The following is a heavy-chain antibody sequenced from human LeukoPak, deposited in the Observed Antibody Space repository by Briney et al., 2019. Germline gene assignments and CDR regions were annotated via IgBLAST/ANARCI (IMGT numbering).Heavy chain of an antibody. CDR2: ISGYVGNT. Sequence: GASVKVSCKTSGYSFNRYGISWVRQAPGQGLEWMGWISGYVGNTNYAQKFQGRLTMTADTSTRTVYMELRSLRSDDTAVYYCARDLLTTVTTLIDYWGQGTPVTVSS. V-gene: IGHV1-18*01. J-gene: IGHJ4*02. CDR3: ARDLLTTVTTLIDY. CDR1: GYSFNRYG. D-gene: IGHD4-17*01.